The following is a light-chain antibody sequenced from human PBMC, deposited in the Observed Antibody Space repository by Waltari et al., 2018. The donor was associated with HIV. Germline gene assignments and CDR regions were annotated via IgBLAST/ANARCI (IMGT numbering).Light chain of an antibody. CDR3: SSYTRTRILV. Sequence: QSALTQSASVSGSHGQSVTFSCSATSSDIGDFDSVSWYQQHPGSAPRLILYDVFYRPSGVSNRSSGSKSGTTASLTISGLLAEDEADYYCSSYTRTRILVFGSGTKVTVL. J-gene: IGLJ1*01. CDR2: DVF. CDR1: SSDIGDFDS. V-gene: IGLV2-14*03.